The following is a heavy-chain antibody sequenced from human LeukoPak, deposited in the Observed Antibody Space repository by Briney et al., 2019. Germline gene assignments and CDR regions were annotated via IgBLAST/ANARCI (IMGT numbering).Heavy chain of an antibody. CDR1: GGTFSSYA. CDR3: ARDQFIAAAGRGSFDY. D-gene: IGHD6-13*01. V-gene: IGHV1-69*05. CDR2: IIPIFGTA. J-gene: IGHJ4*02. Sequence: SVKVSCKASGGTFSSYAISWVRQAPGQGLEWMGGIIPIFGTANYAQKFQGRVTITTDESTSTAYMELSSLRSEDTAVYYCARDQFIAAAGRGSFDYWGQGTLVTVSS.